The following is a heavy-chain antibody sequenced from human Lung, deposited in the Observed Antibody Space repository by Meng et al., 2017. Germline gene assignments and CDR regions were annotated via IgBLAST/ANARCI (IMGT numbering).Heavy chain of an antibody. Sequence: QFQLVQSGADAKKPGASMKVSCKASGYIFTNYDISWVRQAPGQGLEWMGWISVKNGEAKYPQNFQGRVTMTTDTTTSTAYMELRSLTSDDTAVYYCARYVPNGSFWYFDFWGRGTLVTVSS. CDR3: ARYVPNGSFWYFDF. J-gene: IGHJ2*01. D-gene: IGHD6-13*01. V-gene: IGHV1-18*01. CDR1: GYIFTNYD. CDR2: ISVKNGEA.